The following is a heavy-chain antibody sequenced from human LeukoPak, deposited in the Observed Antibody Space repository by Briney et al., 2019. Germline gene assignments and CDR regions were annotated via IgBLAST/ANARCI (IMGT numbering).Heavy chain of an antibody. CDR2: INTNTGNP. V-gene: IGHV7-4-1*02. J-gene: IGHJ4*02. CDR3: AKKYCSSASCYFDY. Sequence: ASVKVSCKASGYTFTKYGMNWVRQAPGQGLEWMGWINTNTGNPTYAQDFTGRFVFSLDTSVSTAYLQISSLKAEDTAVYYCAKKYCSSASCYFDYWGQGTLVTVSS. CDR1: GYTFTKYG. D-gene: IGHD2-2*01.